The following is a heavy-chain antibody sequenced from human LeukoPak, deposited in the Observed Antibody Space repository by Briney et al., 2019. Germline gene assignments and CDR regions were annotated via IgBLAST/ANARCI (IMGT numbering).Heavy chain of an antibody. CDR2: IYYSGST. J-gene: IGHJ4*02. D-gene: IGHD2-15*01. CDR1: SGSISSHY. Sequence: KSSQTLSLTCTVSSGSISSHYWSWIRQPPGKGLEWIGYIYYSGSTDYNPSLKSRVTISVDTSKNQFSLKLSSVTAADTAVYYCARADCSGGSCYLHDYWGQGTLVTVSS. V-gene: IGHV4-59*11. CDR3: ARADCSGGSCYLHDY.